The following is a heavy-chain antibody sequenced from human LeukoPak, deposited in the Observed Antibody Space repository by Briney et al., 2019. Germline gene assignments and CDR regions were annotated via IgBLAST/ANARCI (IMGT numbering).Heavy chain of an antibody. J-gene: IGHJ4*02. D-gene: IGHD6-19*01. CDR2: IKQDGNEM. CDR3: SSAYSSGWYQYYFDY. V-gene: IGHV3-7*01. Sequence: PGGSLRLSCAASGFTFSTYWMSWVRQAPGKGLEWVANIKQDGNEMYYVGSVKGRFTIARDNAKNSLYLQMNCLRAEDTAVYYCSSAYSSGWYQYYFDYWGQGTLVTVSS. CDR1: GFTFSTYW.